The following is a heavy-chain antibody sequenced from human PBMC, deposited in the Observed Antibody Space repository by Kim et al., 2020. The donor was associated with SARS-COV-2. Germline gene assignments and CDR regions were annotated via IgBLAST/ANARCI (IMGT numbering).Heavy chain of an antibody. Sequence: GGSLRLSCAASGFTFSSYGMHWVRQAPGKGLEWVAVIWYDGSNKYYADSVKGRFTISRDNSKNTLYLQMNSLRAEDMAVYYCARDPRTRLVPWYYYGMDVWGQGTTVTVSS. V-gene: IGHV3-33*01. J-gene: IGHJ6*02. CDR1: GFTFSSYG. CDR3: ARDPRTRLVPWYYYGMDV. D-gene: IGHD6-19*01. CDR2: IWYDGSNK.